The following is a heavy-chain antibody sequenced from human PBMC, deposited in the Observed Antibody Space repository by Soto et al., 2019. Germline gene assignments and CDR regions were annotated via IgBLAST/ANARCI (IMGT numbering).Heavy chain of an antibody. CDR3: AGGRGRQQLVMSYYYGMDV. Sequence: QVQLQQWGAGLLKPSETLSLTCAVYGGSFSGYYWSWIRQPPGKGLEWIGEINHSGSTNYNPSLKSRVTISVETSKNQFALNLRSVTAADTAVYYCAGGRGRQQLVMSYYYGMDVWGQGTTVTVSS. CDR1: GGSFSGYY. D-gene: IGHD6-13*01. CDR2: INHSGST. V-gene: IGHV4-34*01. J-gene: IGHJ6*02.